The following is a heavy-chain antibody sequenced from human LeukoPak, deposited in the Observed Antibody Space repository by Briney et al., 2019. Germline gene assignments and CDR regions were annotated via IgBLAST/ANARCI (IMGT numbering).Heavy chain of an antibody. CDR3: AKDIGSGGGDYGPFDY. CDR1: GYTFTSYG. V-gene: IGHV1-18*01. CDR2: ISAYNGNT. Sequence: ASVKVSCKASGYTFTSYGISWVRQAPGQGLEWMGWISAYNGNTNYAQKLQGGVTMATDTSTSTAYMELRSLRAEDTALYYCAKDIGSGGGDYGPFDYWGQGTLVTVSS. D-gene: IGHD4-17*01. J-gene: IGHJ4*02.